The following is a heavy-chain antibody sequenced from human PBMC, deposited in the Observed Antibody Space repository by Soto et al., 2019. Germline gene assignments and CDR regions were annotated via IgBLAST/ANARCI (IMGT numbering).Heavy chain of an antibody. Sequence: PSETLSLTCTLSGGPISSGGYYWSWIRQHPGKGLEWIGYIYYSGSTYYNPSLKSRVTISVDTSKNQFSLKLSSVTAADTAVYYCARAPTFSYGYVDDYWGQGTLVTVSS. D-gene: IGHD5-18*01. V-gene: IGHV4-31*03. CDR1: GGPISSGGYY. CDR2: IYYSGST. J-gene: IGHJ4*02. CDR3: ARAPTFSYGYVDDY.